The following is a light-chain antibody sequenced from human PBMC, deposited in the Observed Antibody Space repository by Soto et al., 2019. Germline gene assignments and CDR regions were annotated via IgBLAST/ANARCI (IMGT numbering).Light chain of an antibody. CDR1: QGIRND. CDR2: AAS. J-gene: IGKJ1*01. CDR3: QNYNSAPWT. Sequence: DVKMTQSPSSLSASVGDRVTITCRASQGIRNDLGWYQQKPGKAPKRLIYAASSLQSGVPSRFSASGSGTEFTLTITGLQPEDVATYYCQNYNSAPWTFGQGTKVDIK. V-gene: IGKV1-17*01.